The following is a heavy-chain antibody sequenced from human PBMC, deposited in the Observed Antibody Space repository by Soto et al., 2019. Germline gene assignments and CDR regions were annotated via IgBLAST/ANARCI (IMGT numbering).Heavy chain of an antibody. Sequence: QVQLQESGPGLVKPSETLSLTCTVSGGSISSYYWSWIRQPPGKGLEWIGYIYYSGSTNYNPSLKSRVTISVDTSKNQFSLKLSSVTAADTAVYYCASSPLDCSGGSCYSVWYFDLWGRGTLVTVSS. D-gene: IGHD2-15*01. CDR3: ASSPLDCSGGSCYSVWYFDL. V-gene: IGHV4-59*08. CDR2: IYYSGST. CDR1: GGSISSYY. J-gene: IGHJ2*01.